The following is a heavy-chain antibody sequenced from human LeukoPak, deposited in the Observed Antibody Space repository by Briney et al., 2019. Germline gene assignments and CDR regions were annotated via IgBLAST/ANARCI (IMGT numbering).Heavy chain of an antibody. D-gene: IGHD5-24*01. CDR3: ERRPERWPQNHRTLDN. V-gene: IGHV1-69*04. CDR2: IIPIFDEA. Sequence: SVKVSCKAARGTFSNYVFSWVRQAPGQGLEWMGRIIPIFDEAIYAQKFQGRVTITADRSTSTAYMELSGLTSEDTAVYYCERRPERWPQNHRTLDNWGQGTLVTVSS. CDR1: RGTFSNYV. J-gene: IGHJ4*02.